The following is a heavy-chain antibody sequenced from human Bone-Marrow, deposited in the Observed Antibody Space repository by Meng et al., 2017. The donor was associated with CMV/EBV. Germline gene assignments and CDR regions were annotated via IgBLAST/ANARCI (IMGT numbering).Heavy chain of an antibody. Sequence: GESLKISCAASGFTVTSNYMTWVRLTPGKRLEWVSLIYSGGTTYYADSVKGRFAISSDNSKNTLYLQMNRLRADDTGVYYCAREQVGQDVHYRGQGTLVTVSS. CDR3: AREQVGQDVHY. V-gene: IGHV3-66*02. CDR2: IYSGGTT. CDR1: GFTVTSNY. D-gene: IGHD2-15*01. J-gene: IGHJ4*02.